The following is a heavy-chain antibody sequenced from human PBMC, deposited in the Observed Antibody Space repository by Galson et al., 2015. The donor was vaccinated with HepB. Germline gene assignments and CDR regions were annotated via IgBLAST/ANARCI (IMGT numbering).Heavy chain of an antibody. Sequence: LRLSCAASGFTFSRFPMNWARQAPGKGLGWGSYISSGGRRTHYADSVKGRFTISRDNAKDSLYLQMNSLRAEDTAVYYCAYGMDVWGQGTTVTVSS. CDR2: ISSGGRRT. CDR1: GFTFSRFP. CDR3: AYGMDV. V-gene: IGHV3-48*04. J-gene: IGHJ6*02. D-gene: IGHD3-10*01.